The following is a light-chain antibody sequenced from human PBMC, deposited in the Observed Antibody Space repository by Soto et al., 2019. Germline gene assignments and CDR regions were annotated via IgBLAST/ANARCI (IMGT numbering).Light chain of an antibody. CDR1: QSVGSSY. Sequence: VLTQSPGTLSLFPGERATLCCRASQSVGSSYLAWYQQKPGQAPRLLIYGASTRATGIPPRFSGSGSGTEFTLTIISLQSEDSALYYCQHYNNWPPGRTFGQGTKVEIK. J-gene: IGKJ1*01. V-gene: IGKV3-15*01. CDR2: GAS. CDR3: QHYNNWPPGRT.